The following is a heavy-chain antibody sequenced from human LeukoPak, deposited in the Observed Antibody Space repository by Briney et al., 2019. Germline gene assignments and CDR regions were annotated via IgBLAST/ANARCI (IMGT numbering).Heavy chain of an antibody. CDR2: INHSGST. CDR1: GGSFSGYY. V-gene: IGHV4-34*01. D-gene: IGHD3-10*01. CDR3: ARASYGSGSYRGFFDY. J-gene: IGHJ4*02. Sequence: SETLSLTCAVYGGSFSGYYWSWIRQPPGKGLEWIGEINHSGSTNYNPSLKSRVTISVDTSKNQFSLKLSSVTAADTAVYYCARASYGSGSYRGFFDYWGQGTLVTVSS.